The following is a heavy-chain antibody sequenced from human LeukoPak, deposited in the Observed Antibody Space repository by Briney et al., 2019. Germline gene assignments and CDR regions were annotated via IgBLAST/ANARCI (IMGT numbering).Heavy chain of an antibody. J-gene: IGHJ5*02. V-gene: IGHV1-69*04. Sequence: ASVKVSCKASGGTFSSYAISWVRQAPGQGLEWMGRIIPIFGIANYAQKFQGRVTITADKSTSTAYMELSSLRSEDTAVYYCAREGGRYCSSTSCYGNWFDPWGQGTLVTVSS. CDR3: AREGGRYCSSTSCYGNWFDP. D-gene: IGHD2-2*01. CDR1: GGTFSSYA. CDR2: IIPIFGIA.